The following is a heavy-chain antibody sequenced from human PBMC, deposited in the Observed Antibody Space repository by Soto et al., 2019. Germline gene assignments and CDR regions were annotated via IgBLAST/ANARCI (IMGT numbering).Heavy chain of an antibody. V-gene: IGHV6-1*01. J-gene: IGHJ3*02. Sequence: PSQTLSLTCAISGDSVSSNSAAWNWIRQSPSRGLEWLGRTYYRSKWYNDYAVSVKSRTTINPDTSKNQFSLQLNSVTPEDTAVYYCARDLYYDFWSGYPHDAFDIWGQGTMVTVSS. CDR2: TYYRSKWYN. CDR3: ARDLYYDFWSGYPHDAFDI. D-gene: IGHD3-3*01. CDR1: GDSVSSNSAA.